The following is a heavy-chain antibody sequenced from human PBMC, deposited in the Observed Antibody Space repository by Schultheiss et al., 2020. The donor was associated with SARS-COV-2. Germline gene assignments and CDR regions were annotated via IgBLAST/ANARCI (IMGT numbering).Heavy chain of an antibody. V-gene: IGHV4-30-2*01. CDR1: GGSISSGGYS. D-gene: IGHD2-8*02. CDR3: ARASTGGILGAFDI. CDR2: IYHSGST. J-gene: IGHJ3*02. Sequence: SETLSLTCAVSGGSISSGGYSWSWIRQPPGKGLEWIGYIYHSGSTYYNPSLKSRVTISVDRSKNQFSLKLSSVTAADTAVYYCARASTGGILGAFDIWGQGKLVTVSS.